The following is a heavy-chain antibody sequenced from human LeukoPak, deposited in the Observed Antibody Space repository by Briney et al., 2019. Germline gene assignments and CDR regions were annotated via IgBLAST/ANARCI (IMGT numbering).Heavy chain of an antibody. CDR1: GFTFSSYN. CDR3: ARDASISSGWYLGAFDI. Sequence: SGGSLRLSCAASGFTFSSYNMNWVRQAPGKGLEWISYISSSSSTIYYADSVKGRFTISRDNAKNSLYLQMNSLRAEDTAVYYCARDASISSGWYLGAFDIWGQGTMVTVSS. V-gene: IGHV3-48*04. J-gene: IGHJ3*02. D-gene: IGHD6-19*01. CDR2: ISSSSSTI.